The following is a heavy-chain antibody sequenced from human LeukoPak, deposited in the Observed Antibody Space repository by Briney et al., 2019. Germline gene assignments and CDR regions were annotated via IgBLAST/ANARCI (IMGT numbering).Heavy chain of an antibody. Sequence: GGSLRLSWAASGFTFSSHAMGWVRQAPGKGLEWVSSITGSGGSTYYGASVKGRFTISRDNSKNTLYLQMNSLRAEDTALYYCAKDGGGSLEWLPPMDVWGQGTTVTVSS. CDR2: ITGSGGST. J-gene: IGHJ6*02. CDR1: GFTFSSHA. D-gene: IGHD3-3*01. CDR3: AKDGGGSLEWLPPMDV. V-gene: IGHV3-23*01.